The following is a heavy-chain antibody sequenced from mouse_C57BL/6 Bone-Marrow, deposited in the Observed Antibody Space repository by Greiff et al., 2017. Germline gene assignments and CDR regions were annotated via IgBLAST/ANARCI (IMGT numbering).Heavy chain of an antibody. Sequence: QVQLTPPGAEPVKPGASVKMFCKASGYTFTSYRITWVKQRPGQGLEWIGDIYPGSGSTNYNEKVKSKATLTVNTSSSTAYMQIRRLTSEYYEVYYCARAYYSNCWYFDVWGTGTTVTVSS. J-gene: IGHJ1*03. CDR1: GYTFTSYR. CDR2: IYPGSGST. D-gene: IGHD2-5*01. CDR3: ARAYYSNCWYFDV. V-gene: IGHV1-55*01.